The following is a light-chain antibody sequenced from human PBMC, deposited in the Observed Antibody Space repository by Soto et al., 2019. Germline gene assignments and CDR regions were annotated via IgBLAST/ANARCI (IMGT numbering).Light chain of an antibody. V-gene: IGKV1-12*01. CDR3: QQANSLPPT. Sequence: DIQMTQSPSSVTASVGDRVTITCRASQRISSWLAWYQQRPGKAPRLLIYGASSLQSGVPPRFSGSGSGTDFTLTITSLQPEDFATYYCQQANSLPPTFGQGTKLEIK. CDR1: QRISSW. CDR2: GAS. J-gene: IGKJ2*01.